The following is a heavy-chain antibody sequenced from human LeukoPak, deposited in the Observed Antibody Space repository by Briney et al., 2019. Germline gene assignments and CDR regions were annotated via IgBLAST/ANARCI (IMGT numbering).Heavy chain of an antibody. J-gene: IGHJ5*02. Sequence: GASVKVSCKVSGYTLTELSMHWVRQAPGQGLEWMGWIDPNSGGTNYAQKFQGWVTMTRDTSISTAYMELSRLRSDDTAVYYCARLYSYGYGRNWFDPWGQGTLVTVSS. CDR2: IDPNSGGT. CDR1: GYTLTELS. V-gene: IGHV1-2*04. CDR3: ARLYSYGYGRNWFDP. D-gene: IGHD5-18*01.